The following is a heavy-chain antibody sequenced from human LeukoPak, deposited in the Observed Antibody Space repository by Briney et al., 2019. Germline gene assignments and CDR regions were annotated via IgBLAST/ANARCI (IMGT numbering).Heavy chain of an antibody. CDR2: INHSGST. CDR3: ARDWLRHKGFDY. J-gene: IGHJ4*02. Sequence: SETLSLTCAVYGGSFSGYYWSWIRQPPGKGLEWIGEINHSGSTNYNPSLKSRVTISVDTSKNQFSLKLSSVTAADTAVYYCARDWLRHKGFDYWGQGTLVTVSS. D-gene: IGHD5-12*01. V-gene: IGHV4-34*01. CDR1: GGSFSGYY.